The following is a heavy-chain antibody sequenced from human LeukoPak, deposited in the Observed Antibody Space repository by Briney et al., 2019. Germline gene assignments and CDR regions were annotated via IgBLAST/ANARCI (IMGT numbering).Heavy chain of an antibody. V-gene: IGHV3-23*01. D-gene: IGHD6-13*01. CDR1: GFTFSSYA. J-gene: IGHJ4*02. CDR2: ISGGGGNT. Sequence: PGGSLRLSCAASGFTFSSYAMSWVRQAPGKGLEWVSAISGGGGNTHYADSVKGRFTISRDNSKNTLYLQMNSLRAEDTAVYYCAKDRDLYSSSWAIDYWGQGTLVTVSS. CDR3: AKDRDLYSSSWAIDY.